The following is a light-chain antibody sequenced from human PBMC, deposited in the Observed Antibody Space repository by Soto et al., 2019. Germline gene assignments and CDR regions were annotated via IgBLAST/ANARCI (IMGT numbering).Light chain of an antibody. CDR2: DAS. CDR1: QSVRSN. CDR3: QQYSDSPLT. V-gene: IGKV3-15*01. J-gene: IGKJ3*01. Sequence: EIVMTQSPATLSVSPGERATLSCRASQSVRSNYLAWYQQKPGQAPRLLIYDASTRATGIPARFSGSGSGTEFTLTISSLQSEDLAVYFCQQYSDSPLTFGPGTKVDI.